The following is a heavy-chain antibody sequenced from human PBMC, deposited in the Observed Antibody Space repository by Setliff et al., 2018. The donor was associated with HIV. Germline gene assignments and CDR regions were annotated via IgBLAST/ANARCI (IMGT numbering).Heavy chain of an antibody. J-gene: IGHJ4*02. CDR1: GFTFSSYG. D-gene: IGHD2-2*02. V-gene: IGHV3-30*02. CDR2: IRYDGSDK. Sequence: PGGSLRLSCAASGFTFSSYGMHWVRQAPGKGLEWVAFIRYDGSDKYYVDSVKGRFTISRDNAKNSLYLQMNSLRAEDTAVYYCARYLGYFDYWGQGTLVTVSS. CDR3: ARYLGYFDY.